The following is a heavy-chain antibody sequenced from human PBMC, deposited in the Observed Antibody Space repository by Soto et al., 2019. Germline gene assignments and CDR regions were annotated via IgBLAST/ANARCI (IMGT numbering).Heavy chain of an antibody. D-gene: IGHD5-18*01. CDR3: AKVDTAMVIFDY. CDR1: GFTFNNYA. Sequence: LRLSCAASGFTFNNYAISWVRQAPGKGLEWVCAFGGSGGGPFYADSVKGRFTISRDNSKNTLYLQMSSLRADDTAVYYCAKVDTAMVIFDYWGQGTLVTVSS. V-gene: IGHV3-23*01. J-gene: IGHJ4*02. CDR2: FGGSGGGP.